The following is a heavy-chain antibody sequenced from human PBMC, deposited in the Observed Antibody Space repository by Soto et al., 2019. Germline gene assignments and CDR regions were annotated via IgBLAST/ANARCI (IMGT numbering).Heavy chain of an antibody. Sequence: AGGALRISFSASWLTLRSYSIKRVRPAPGKGLEWVSYIRSSSSTIYYADSVKGRFTISRDNAKNSLYLQMNSLRAEDTAVYYCAVVPAANGHYGMDVWGQGTTVTVSS. D-gene: IGHD2-2*01. CDR1: WLTLRSYS. CDR3: AVVPAANGHYGMDV. J-gene: IGHJ6*02. CDR2: IRSSSSTI. V-gene: IGHV3-48*01.